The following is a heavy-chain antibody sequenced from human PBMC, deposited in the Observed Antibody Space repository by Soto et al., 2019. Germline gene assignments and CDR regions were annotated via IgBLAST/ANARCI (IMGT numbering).Heavy chain of an antibody. CDR2: IPYDGIIK. J-gene: IGHJ3*02. CDR3: ASKNPDYGDYGPSDI. CDR1: GFTFSNYG. V-gene: IGHV3-30*02. Sequence: GGSLRLSCAASGFTFSNYGMHWVRQAPGKGLEWVAVIPYDGIIKFYADSVKGRFTISRDNSKTTLYLQMNSLRTEDTAVYYCASKNPDYGDYGPSDIWGQGTMVTVSS. D-gene: IGHD4-17*01.